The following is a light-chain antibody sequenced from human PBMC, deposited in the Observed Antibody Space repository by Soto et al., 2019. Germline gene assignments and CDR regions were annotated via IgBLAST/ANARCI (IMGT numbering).Light chain of an antibody. J-gene: IGLJ2*01. CDR2: TDN. V-gene: IGLV1-44*01. CDR3: AAWDNSLIGVA. Sequence: QAVVTQPPSASGTPGQRVTISCSGSSSNIGSNTVNWYRQLPGTAPKLLMHTDNQRPSGVPDRFSGSKSGTSASLAISGLQSDDEADYYCAAWDNSLIGVAFGGGTKLTVL. CDR1: SSNIGSNT.